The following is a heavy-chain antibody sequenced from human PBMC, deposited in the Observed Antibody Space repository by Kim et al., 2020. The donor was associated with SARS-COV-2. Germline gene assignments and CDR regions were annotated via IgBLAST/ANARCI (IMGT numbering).Heavy chain of an antibody. V-gene: IGHV3-33*01. J-gene: IGHJ4*02. D-gene: IGHD3-10*01. CDR3: AIDFGSGSFRSFDY. Sequence: ADSVEGRFTISRDNSKNTVYLQMNSLRAEDTAIYYCAIDFGSGSFRSFDYWGQGTLVTVSS.